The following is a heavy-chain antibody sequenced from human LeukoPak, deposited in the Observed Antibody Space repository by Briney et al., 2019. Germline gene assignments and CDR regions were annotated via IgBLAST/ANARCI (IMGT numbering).Heavy chain of an antibody. V-gene: IGHV1-69*06. CDR1: GGTFSSYA. D-gene: IGHD1-20*01. CDR3: AREAPSPKYNWNGIDAFDI. J-gene: IGHJ3*02. Sequence: EASVKVSCKASGGTFSSYAISWVRQAPGQGLEWMGGIIPIFGTANYAQKFQGRVTITADKSTSTAYMELSSLRSEDTAVYYCAREAPSPKYNWNGIDAFDIWGQGTMVTVSS. CDR2: IIPIFGTA.